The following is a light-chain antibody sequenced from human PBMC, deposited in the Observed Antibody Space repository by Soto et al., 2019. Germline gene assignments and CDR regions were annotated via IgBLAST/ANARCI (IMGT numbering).Light chain of an antibody. J-gene: IGKJ1*01. CDR3: QQYNRYWT. V-gene: IGKV1-5*03. CDR2: KAS. Sequence: DIQMTQSPSTLSASVGDRVTITCRASQSISSWLAWYQQNPGKAPKLLIYKASSLESGVPSRFSGSGSGTEFTLTISSLQPDDFATYYCQQYNRYWTFGQGNKVEIK. CDR1: QSISSW.